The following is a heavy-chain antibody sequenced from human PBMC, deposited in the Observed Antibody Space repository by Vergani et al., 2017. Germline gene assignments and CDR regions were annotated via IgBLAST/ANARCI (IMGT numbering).Heavy chain of an antibody. D-gene: IGHD5-24*01. CDR3: ARDHTSAPRDGYNY. Sequence: EVQLVESGGGLVKPGGSLRLSCAASGFTFSSYSMNWVRQAPGKGLEWVSSISSSSSYIYYADSVKGRFTISRDNAKNSLYLQMNSLRAEDTAVYYCARDHTSAPRDGYNYWGRGTLVTVSS. J-gene: IGHJ2*01. CDR2: ISSSSSYI. CDR1: GFTFSSYS. V-gene: IGHV3-21*01.